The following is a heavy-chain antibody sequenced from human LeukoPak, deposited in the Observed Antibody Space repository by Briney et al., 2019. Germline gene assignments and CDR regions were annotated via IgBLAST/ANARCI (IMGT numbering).Heavy chain of an antibody. Sequence: GGSLRLSCAASGFTFGDHYVSWIRQAPGMGLEWVSYNYVGDDTTYYADSVKGRFTVSRDNAKNSANPQMNSLRVEDTAVYYCARGHYGLDVWGQGTTVTVSS. CDR3: ARGHYGLDV. J-gene: IGHJ6*02. CDR2: NYVGDDTT. V-gene: IGHV3-11*01. CDR1: GFTFGDHY.